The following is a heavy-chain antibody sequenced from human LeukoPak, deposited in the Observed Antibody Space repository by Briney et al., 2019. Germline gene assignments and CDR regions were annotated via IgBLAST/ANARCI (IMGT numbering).Heavy chain of an antibody. V-gene: IGHV4-38-2*02. D-gene: IGHD2-2*01. CDR2: IYHSGST. CDR1: GYSISSGYY. CDR3: ARVADIVVVPAAPTGWFDP. J-gene: IGHJ5*02. Sequence: PSETLSLTCTVSGYSISSGYYWGWIRQPPGKGLEWIGSIYHSGSTYYNPSLKSRVTISVDTSKNQFSLKLSSVTAADTAVYYCARVADIVVVPAAPTGWFDPWGQGTLVTVSS.